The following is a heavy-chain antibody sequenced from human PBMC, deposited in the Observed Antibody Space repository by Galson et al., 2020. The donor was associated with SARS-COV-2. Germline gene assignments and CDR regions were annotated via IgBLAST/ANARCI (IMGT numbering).Heavy chain of an antibody. D-gene: IGHD2-2*01. V-gene: IGHV1-2*02. CDR1: GYTISDYY. Sequence: ASVTVSCKASGYTISDYYIHWLRQAPGQGPEWMGWINPSSGDTNYAQKFQGRVTMTRDTSISTAYMELNRLRSDDTAVYYCARFRTPDYWVQGTLVTVCS. J-gene: IGHJ4*02. CDR2: INPSSGDT. CDR3: ARFRTPDY.